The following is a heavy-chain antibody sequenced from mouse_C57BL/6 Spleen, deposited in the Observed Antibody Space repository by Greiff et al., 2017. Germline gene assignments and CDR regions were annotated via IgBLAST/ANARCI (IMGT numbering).Heavy chain of an antibody. CDR1: GFTFSSYA. V-gene: IGHV5-4*01. CDR3: AREGVYYGNLYFDY. D-gene: IGHD2-1*01. Sequence: EVKLVESGGGLVKPGGSLKLSCAASGFTFSSYAMSWVRQTPEKRLEWVATISDGGSYTYYPDNVKGRFTISRDNAKNNMYLQMSHLKSEDTAMYYCAREGVYYGNLYFDYWGQGTTLTVSA. J-gene: IGHJ2*01. CDR2: ISDGGSYT.